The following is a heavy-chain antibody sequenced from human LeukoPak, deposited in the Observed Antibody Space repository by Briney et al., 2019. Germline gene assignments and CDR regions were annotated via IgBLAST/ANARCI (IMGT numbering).Heavy chain of an antibody. CDR1: GFTVSSNY. CDR3: ARARVRYCSSTSCYLDYFDY. D-gene: IGHD2-2*01. J-gene: IGHJ4*02. CDR2: IYSGGST. V-gene: IGHV3-66*01. Sequence: GGSLRLSCAASGFTVSSNYMSWVRQAPGKGLEWVSVIYSGGSTYYADSVKGRFTISRDNSKNTLYLQMNSLRAEDTAVYYCARARVRYCSSTSCYLDYFDYWGQGTLVTVSS.